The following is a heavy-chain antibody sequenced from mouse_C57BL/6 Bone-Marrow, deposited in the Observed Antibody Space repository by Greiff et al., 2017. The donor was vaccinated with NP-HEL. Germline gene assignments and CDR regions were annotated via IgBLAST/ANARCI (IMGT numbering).Heavy chain of an antibody. CDR1: GYTFTNYW. V-gene: IGHV1-72*01. CDR2: IDPNSGGT. D-gene: IGHD1-1*01. CDR3: ARCYYESDYCYY. Sequence: QVQLQQPGAELVKPGASVKLSCKASGYTFTNYWMHWVKQRPGRGLEWIGGIDPNSGGTKYNEKFKSQATLTVDKPSSTAYMQLSSLTSEDAAVKYCARCYYESDYCYYWGRGTTLTVSS. J-gene: IGHJ2*01.